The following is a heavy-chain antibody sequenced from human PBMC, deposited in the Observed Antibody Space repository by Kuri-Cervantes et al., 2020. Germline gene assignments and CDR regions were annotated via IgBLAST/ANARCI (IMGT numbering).Heavy chain of an antibody. CDR2: IYYSGST. Sequence: SCTVSGGSISSGDYYWSWIRQPPGKGLEWIGYIYYSGSTYYNPSLKSRVTISVDTSKNQFSLKLSSVTAADTAVYYCARDRMAHVVPAAISYYYYYGMDVWGQGTTVTVSS. D-gene: IGHD2-2*01. CDR3: ARDRMAHVVPAAISYYYYYGMDV. J-gene: IGHJ6*02. V-gene: IGHV4-30-4*01. CDR1: GGSISSGDYY.